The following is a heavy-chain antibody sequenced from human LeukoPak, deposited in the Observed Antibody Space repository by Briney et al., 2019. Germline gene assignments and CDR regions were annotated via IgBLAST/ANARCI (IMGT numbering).Heavy chain of an antibody. Sequence: GASVKVSCKASGYTFTSYGISWERQAPGQGLEWMGWISAYNGNTNYAQKLQGRVTMTTDTSTGTAYMELRSLRSDGTAVYYCARGWELLSWFDPWGQGTLVTVSS. V-gene: IGHV1-18*01. D-gene: IGHD1-26*01. CDR1: GYTFTSYG. CDR2: ISAYNGNT. CDR3: ARGWELLSWFDP. J-gene: IGHJ5*02.